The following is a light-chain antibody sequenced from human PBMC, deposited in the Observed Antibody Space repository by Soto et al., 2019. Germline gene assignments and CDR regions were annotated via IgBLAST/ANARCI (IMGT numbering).Light chain of an antibody. J-gene: IGKJ1*01. CDR2: AAS. CDR3: LQHNDFPWT. V-gene: IGKV1-8*01. CDR1: QGISSY. Sequence: AIRMTQSPSSLSASTGDRVTITCRASQGISSYLAWYQQKPGKAPKLLIYAASTLQSGVPSRFSGSGSGTDFTLTISSLQPEDFATYYCLQHNDFPWTFGQATKVDSK.